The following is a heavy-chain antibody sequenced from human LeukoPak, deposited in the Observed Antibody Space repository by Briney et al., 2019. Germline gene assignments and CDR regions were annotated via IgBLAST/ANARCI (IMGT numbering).Heavy chain of an antibody. CDR3: ARQSPLYYDILTGYLYYFDY. V-gene: IGHV4-59*05. CDR1: GGSISSYY. CDR2: IYYSGST. D-gene: IGHD3-9*01. J-gene: IGHJ4*02. Sequence: SETLSLTCTVSGGSISSYYWSWIRQPPGKGLEWIGSIYYSGSTYYNPSLKSRVTISVDTSKNQFSLKLSSVTAADTAVYYCARQSPLYYDILTGYLYYFDYWGQGTLVTVSS.